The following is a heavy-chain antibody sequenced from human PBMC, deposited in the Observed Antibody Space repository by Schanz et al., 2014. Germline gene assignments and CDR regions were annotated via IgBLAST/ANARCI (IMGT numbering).Heavy chain of an antibody. D-gene: IGHD1-26*01. J-gene: IGHJ4*02. Sequence: EVKMVESGGGLVKPGGSLRLSCAASGFNFSSYSLNWVRQVPGKGLVWVSRIKSDGSSTSYADSVKGRFTISRDNSKNTLFLQMNSLRAEDTAVYYCARDHTTESYYSAGPPIDYWGQGTLLTVSS. CDR2: IKSDGSST. CDR3: ARDHTTESYYSAGPPIDY. V-gene: IGHV3-74*02. CDR1: GFNFSSYS.